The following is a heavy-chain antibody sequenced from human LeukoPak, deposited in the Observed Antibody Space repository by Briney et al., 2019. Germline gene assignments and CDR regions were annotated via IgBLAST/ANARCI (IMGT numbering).Heavy chain of an antibody. J-gene: IGHJ4*02. CDR2: IWYDGSNK. Sequence: GGSLRLSCAASGFTFSSYGMHWVRQAPGRGLEWVAVIWYDGSNKYYADSVKGRFTISRDNSKNTLYLQMNSLRAEDTAVCYCASYYDSSGFDYWGQGTLVTVSS. CDR3: ASYYDSSGFDY. D-gene: IGHD3-22*01. CDR1: GFTFSSYG. V-gene: IGHV3-33*01.